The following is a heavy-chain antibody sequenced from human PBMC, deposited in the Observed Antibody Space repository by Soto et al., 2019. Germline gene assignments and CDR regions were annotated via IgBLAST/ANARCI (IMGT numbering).Heavy chain of an antibody. J-gene: IGHJ4*02. CDR2: IRSKAYGGTT. V-gene: IGHV3-49*03. CDR1: GFTFGDYA. Sequence: GGSLRLSCTASGFTFGDYAMSWFRQAPGKGLERVGFIRSKAYGGTTEYDASVKGRFTISRDDSKSIAYLQMNSLKTEDTAVYYCTRAGYCSGGSCYPPYYFDYWGQGTLVTVSS. CDR3: TRAGYCSGGSCYPPYYFDY. D-gene: IGHD2-15*01.